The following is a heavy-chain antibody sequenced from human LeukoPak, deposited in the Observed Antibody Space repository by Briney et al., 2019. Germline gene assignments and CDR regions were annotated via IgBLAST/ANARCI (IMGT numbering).Heavy chain of an antibody. V-gene: IGHV3-9*01. D-gene: IGHD1-26*01. Sequence: GGSLRLTCAASGFTFDDYAMHWVRQAPGKGLEWVSGISWNSGSIGYADSVKGRFTISRDNAKNSLYLQMNSLRAEDTALYYCASLYSGSYSSDYWGQGTLVTVFS. CDR3: ASLYSGSYSSDY. J-gene: IGHJ4*02. CDR1: GFTFDDYA. CDR2: ISWNSGSI.